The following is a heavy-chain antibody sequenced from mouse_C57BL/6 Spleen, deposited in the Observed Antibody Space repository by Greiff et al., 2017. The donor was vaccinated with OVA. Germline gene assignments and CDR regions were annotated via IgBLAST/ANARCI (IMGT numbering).Heavy chain of an antibody. Sequence: QVQLQQPGTELVKPGASVKLSCKASGYTFTSYWMHWVKQRPGQGLEWIGNINPSNGGTNYNEKFKSKAPLHVDKSYRTAYMQLSSLTSEDSAGYECARGGGLPYWYFDVWGTGTTVTVSS. J-gene: IGHJ1*03. CDR3: ARGGGLPYWYFDV. V-gene: IGHV1-53*01. D-gene: IGHD2-2*01. CDR1: GYTFTSYW. CDR2: INPSNGGT.